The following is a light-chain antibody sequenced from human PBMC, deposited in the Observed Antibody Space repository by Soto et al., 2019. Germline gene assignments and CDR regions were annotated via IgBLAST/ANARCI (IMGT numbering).Light chain of an antibody. J-gene: IGKJ1*01. Sequence: EIVLTQSPDTLSLSPGERATLSCRASQSVGSNYLAWYQQKPGQAPRLLIYGASSRATGIPDRFSGSGSGTDFTLTIIRLEPEDFALYHCHQYGNSPLTFGQGTKVDIK. V-gene: IGKV3-20*01. CDR2: GAS. CDR3: HQYGNSPLT. CDR1: QSVGSNY.